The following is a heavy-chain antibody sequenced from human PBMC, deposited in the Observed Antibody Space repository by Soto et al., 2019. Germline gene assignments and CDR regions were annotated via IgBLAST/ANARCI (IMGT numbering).Heavy chain of an antibody. D-gene: IGHD1-1*01. CDR3: ARRAETNGWNGFGADKYYFDF. CDR1: GYTFTRYD. J-gene: IGHJ4*02. V-gene: IGHV1-8*01. Sequence: ASAKVSCKASGYTFTRYDIYWVRGASWQGLKWKGWINPNTGNSGYAQKFQGRVTVTSDTSINTVYMELSSLRSEDTAVYYCARRAETNGWNGFGADKYYFDFWGQGTLVTVSS. CDR2: INPNTGNS.